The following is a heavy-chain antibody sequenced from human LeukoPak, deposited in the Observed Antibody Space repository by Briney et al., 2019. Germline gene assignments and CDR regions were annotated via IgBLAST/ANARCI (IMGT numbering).Heavy chain of an antibody. V-gene: IGHV3-15*01. J-gene: IGHJ4*02. CDR2: IKSKTDGGTT. D-gene: IGHD5-18*01. CDR3: TTDTAMVY. CDR1: GFTFSSYA. Sequence: GGSLRLSCAASGFTFSSYAMSRVRQAPGKGLEWVGRIKSKTDGGTTDYAAPVKGRFTISRDDAKNTLYLQMNSLKTEDTAVYYCTTDTAMVYWGQGTLVTVSS.